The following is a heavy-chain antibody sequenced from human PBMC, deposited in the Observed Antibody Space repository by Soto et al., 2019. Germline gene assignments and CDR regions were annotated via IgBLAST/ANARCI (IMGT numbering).Heavy chain of an antibody. D-gene: IGHD1-26*01. Sequence: GGSLRLSCAASGFTFSSYAMHWVRQAPCKGLEWVAVISYDGSNKYYADSVKGRFTISRDNSKNTLYLQMNSLRAEDTAVYYCASDEVGADNWFDPWGQGTLVTVSS. J-gene: IGHJ5*02. CDR2: ISYDGSNK. V-gene: IGHV3-30-3*01. CDR1: GFTFSSYA. CDR3: ASDEVGADNWFDP.